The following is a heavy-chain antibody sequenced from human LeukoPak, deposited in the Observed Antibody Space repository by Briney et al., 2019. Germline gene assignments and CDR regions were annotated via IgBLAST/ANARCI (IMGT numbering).Heavy chain of an antibody. D-gene: IGHD3-10*01. CDR2: MYYSGST. Sequence: PSETLSLTCTVSGGSISSSGYYWGWIRQPPGKGLEWIGSMYYSGSTYSNPSLMSRVTMSVDTSKNQFSLKLSSVTAADTAVYYCARVRAALFDYWGQGTLVTVSS. J-gene: IGHJ4*02. CDR1: GGSISSSGYY. CDR3: ARVRAALFDY. V-gene: IGHV4-39*07.